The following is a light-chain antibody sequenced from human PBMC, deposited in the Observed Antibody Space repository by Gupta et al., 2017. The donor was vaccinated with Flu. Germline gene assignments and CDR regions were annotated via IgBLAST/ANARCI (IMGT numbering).Light chain of an antibody. CDR1: SPNIGAGYD. Sequence: QSVLTQPPSVSGAPGQRVTISCTGSSPNIGAGYDVHWYQQLPGTAPTLLIYGNNNRPSGVPDRFSGSKSGTSASLAITGLQAEDEADYYCQSYDSSLSGSDVFGTGTKVTVL. CDR3: QSYDSSLSGSDV. J-gene: IGLJ1*01. CDR2: GNN. V-gene: IGLV1-40*01.